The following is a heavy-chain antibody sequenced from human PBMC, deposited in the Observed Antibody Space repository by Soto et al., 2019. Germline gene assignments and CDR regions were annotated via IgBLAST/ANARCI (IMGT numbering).Heavy chain of an antibody. J-gene: IGHJ5*02. V-gene: IGHV1-69*01. CDR3: ARVYCSITNCYDVGWFDP. Sequence: QVQLVQSGAEVKKPGSSVKVSCKASGGTFNRYTIIWVRQAPGQGLEWMGGIIPILGKTRYEQKFQGRVTITADEATKPVYMALSSLRSGDTAMYFCARVYCSITNCYDVGWFDPWGQGTLVTVSS. CDR1: GGTFNRYT. D-gene: IGHD2-2*01. CDR2: IIPILGKT.